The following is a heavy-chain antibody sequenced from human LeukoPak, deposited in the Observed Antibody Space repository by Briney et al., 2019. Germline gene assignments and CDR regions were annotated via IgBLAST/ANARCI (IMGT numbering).Heavy chain of an antibody. D-gene: IGHD6-13*01. J-gene: IGHJ3*02. Sequence: PSETLSLTCTVSGGSISSYYWSWIRQPPGKGLEWIGYIYYSGSTNYNPSLKSRVTISVDTSKNQFSLKLSSVTAADTAVYYCARDRKGSSWYGEDDDAFDIWGQGTMVTVSS. CDR2: IYYSGST. CDR1: GGSISSYY. CDR3: ARDRKGSSWYGEDDDAFDI. V-gene: IGHV4-59*01.